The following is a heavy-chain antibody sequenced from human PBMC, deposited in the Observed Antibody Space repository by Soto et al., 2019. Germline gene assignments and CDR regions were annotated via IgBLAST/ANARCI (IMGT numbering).Heavy chain of an antibody. CDR2: IYPGDSDT. CDR1: GYSFTSYW. CDR3: ARPRDSRGYYDALDI. J-gene: IGHJ3*02. D-gene: IGHD3-22*01. Sequence: GESLKISCKGSGYSFTSYWIGWVRQMPGKGLEWMGIIYPGDSDTRYSPSFQGQVTISADKSISTAYLQWSSLKASHTAMYYCARPRDSRGYYDALDIWGQGTMVTVSS. V-gene: IGHV5-51*01.